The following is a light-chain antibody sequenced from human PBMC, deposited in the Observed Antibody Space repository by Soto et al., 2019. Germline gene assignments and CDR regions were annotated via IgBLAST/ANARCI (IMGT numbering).Light chain of an antibody. CDR1: KGISSW. CDR2: KAS. J-gene: IGKJ1*01. Sequence: TWTGSLRGRVTITCRGRKGISSWVAWYQQKAGEAPKLLICKASSVESGVPWRFSGSGSGTEFTLTISILQADDFATYCCQQDNSYSRTFGQGTKVDIK. V-gene: IGKV1-5*03. CDR3: QQDNSYSRT.